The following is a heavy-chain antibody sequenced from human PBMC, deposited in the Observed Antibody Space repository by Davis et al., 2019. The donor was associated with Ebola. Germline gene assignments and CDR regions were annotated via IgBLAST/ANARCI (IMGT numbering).Heavy chain of an antibody. CDR1: EFTFRSYW. Sequence: GESLKISCVASEFTFRSYWFHWVRQAPGKGLEWVSRIDTDGSTTNYADSVRGRFTISRDNAKNTLFLQMNSLRADDTAAYYCARDVGGRAGYWGQGTLVTVSS. V-gene: IGHV3-74*01. CDR3: ARDVGGRAGY. J-gene: IGHJ4*02. CDR2: IDTDGSTT.